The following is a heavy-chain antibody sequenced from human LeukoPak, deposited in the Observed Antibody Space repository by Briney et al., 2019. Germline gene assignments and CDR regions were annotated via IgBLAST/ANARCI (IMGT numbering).Heavy chain of an antibody. CDR2: ISAYNGNT. Sequence: ASVKVSCKASGYTFTSYGVSWVRQAPGQGLEWMGWISAYNGNTDYAQKLQGRVTMTTDTSTSTAYMELGSLSSDDTAVYYCARDLGAPYNWFVPWGQGTLVTVSS. V-gene: IGHV1-18*01. CDR1: GYTFTSYG. CDR3: ARDLGAPYNWFVP. J-gene: IGHJ5*02. D-gene: IGHD1-26*01.